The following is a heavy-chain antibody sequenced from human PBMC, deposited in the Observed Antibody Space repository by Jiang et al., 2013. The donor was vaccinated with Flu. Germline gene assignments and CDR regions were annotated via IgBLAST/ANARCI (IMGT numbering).Heavy chain of an antibody. CDR2: INAGNGNT. CDR1: GYTFTNYA. Sequence: GAEVKKPGASVKVSCKASGYTFTNYAIHWVRRAPGQNFQWMGRINAGNGNTKYSQRFQGRVAITRDTSASTAYMELSSLGSEDTAVYYCARGIVVEPSANWFDPWGQGTLVTVSS. CDR3: ARGIVVEPSANWFDP. V-gene: IGHV1-3*01. D-gene: IGHD2-2*01. J-gene: IGHJ5*02.